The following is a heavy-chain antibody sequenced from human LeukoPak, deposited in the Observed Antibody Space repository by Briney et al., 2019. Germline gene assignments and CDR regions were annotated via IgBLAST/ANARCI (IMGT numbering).Heavy chain of an antibody. CDR1: GYTFTSYG. CDR2: ISPNSGDT. J-gene: IGHJ4*02. CDR3: ARLLYTGSYYNFDY. Sequence: ASVKVSCKASGYTFTSYGISWVRQAPGQGLEWMGWISPNSGDTNYAQKFQGRVTMTRDTSISTAYMELSRLRSDDTAVYYCARLLYTGSYYNFDYWGQGTLVTVSS. D-gene: IGHD1-26*01. V-gene: IGHV1-2*02.